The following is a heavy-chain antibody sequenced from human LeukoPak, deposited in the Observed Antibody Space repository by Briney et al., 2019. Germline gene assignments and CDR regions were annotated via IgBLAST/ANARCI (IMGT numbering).Heavy chain of an antibody. J-gene: IGHJ4*02. CDR3: VRDRELNY. V-gene: IGHV4-59*12. CDR2: VYNSGST. CDR1: GGSISIYY. Sequence: PSETLSLTCTVSGGSISIYYWIWVRQPPGKGLEWMGYVYNSGSTDYNPSLKRRVTISADTSKNQFSLKLTSVTAADTAVYYCVRDRELNYWGQGTLVTVS. D-gene: IGHD1-7*01.